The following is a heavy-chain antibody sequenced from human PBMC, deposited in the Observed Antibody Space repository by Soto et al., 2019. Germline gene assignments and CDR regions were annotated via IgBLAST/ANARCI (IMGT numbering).Heavy chain of an antibody. CDR2: FDPEDGET. D-gene: IGHD3-22*01. CDR3: AALRRYYYDSSGYYYDS. Sequence: GASVKVSCKVSGYTLTELSMHWVRQAPGKGLEWMGGFDPEDGETIYAQKFQGRVTMTEDTSTDTAYMELSSLRSEDTAVYYCAALRRYYYDSSGYYYDSWGQGALVTVSS. CDR1: GYTLTELS. V-gene: IGHV1-24*01. J-gene: IGHJ5*01.